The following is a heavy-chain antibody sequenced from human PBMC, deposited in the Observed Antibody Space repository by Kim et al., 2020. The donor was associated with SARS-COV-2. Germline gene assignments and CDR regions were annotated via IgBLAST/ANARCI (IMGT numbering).Heavy chain of an antibody. D-gene: IGHD3-16*02. V-gene: IGHV3-7*01. CDR2: IKQDGSEK. Sequence: GGSLRLSCAASGFTFSNYWMSWVRQAPGKGLEWVANIKQDGSEKYYVDSVKGRFTISRDNAKNSMNLQMNSLRAEDTAVYYCAGMNRMMITFGGVIEARFPWFDPWGQGTLVTVSS. CDR1: GFTFSNYW. CDR3: AGMNRMMITFGGVIEARFPWFDP. J-gene: IGHJ5*02.